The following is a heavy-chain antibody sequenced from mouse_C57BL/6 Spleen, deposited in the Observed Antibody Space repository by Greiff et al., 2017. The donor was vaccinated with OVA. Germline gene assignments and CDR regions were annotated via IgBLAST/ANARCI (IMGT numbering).Heavy chain of an antibody. CDR1: GFNIKNTY. D-gene: IGHD1-1*01. V-gene: IGHV14-3*01. CDR2: IDPANGNT. J-gene: IGHJ4*01. CDR3: ARDYGSSLYYAMDD. Sequence: EVQLQQSVAELVRPGASVKLSCTASGFNIKNTYMHWVKQRPEQGLEWIGRIDPANGNTKYAPKFQGQATITADTSSNTDSLQLSSLTSEDTAIYYFARDYGSSLYYAMDDWGQGTSVSVSS.